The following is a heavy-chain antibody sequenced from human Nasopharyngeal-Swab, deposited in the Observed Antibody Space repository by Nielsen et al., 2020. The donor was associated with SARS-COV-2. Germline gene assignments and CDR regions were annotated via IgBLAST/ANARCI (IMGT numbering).Heavy chain of an antibody. Sequence: WIRQLPGKGLEWIGSIYYSGSTYYNPSLKSRVTISVDTSKNQFSLKLSSVTAADTAVYYCARDRGRGYSYGSFHYWGQGTLVTVSS. J-gene: IGHJ4*02. V-gene: IGHV4-39*07. CDR2: IYYSGST. D-gene: IGHD5-18*01. CDR3: ARDRGRGYSYGSFHY.